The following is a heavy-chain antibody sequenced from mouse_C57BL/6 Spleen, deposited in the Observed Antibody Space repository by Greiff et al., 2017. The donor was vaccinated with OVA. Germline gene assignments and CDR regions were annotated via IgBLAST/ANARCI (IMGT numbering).Heavy chain of an antibody. D-gene: IGHD1-1*01. CDR2: IDPETGGP. Sequence: QVQLKQSGAELVRPGASVTLSCKASGYTFTDYEMHWVKQTPVHGLEWIGAIDPETGGPAYNQKFKGKAILTADKSSSTAYMELRSLTSEDSAVYYCTRSGYYGSSYGFAYWGQGTLVTVSA. J-gene: IGHJ3*01. CDR1: GYTFTDYE. CDR3: TRSGYYGSSYGFAY. V-gene: IGHV1-15*01.